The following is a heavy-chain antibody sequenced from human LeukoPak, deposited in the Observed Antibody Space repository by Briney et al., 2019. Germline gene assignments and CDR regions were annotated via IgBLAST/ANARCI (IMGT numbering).Heavy chain of an antibody. CDR2: ISYDGSNE. D-gene: IGHD6-13*01. CDR3: AKEGQPYYYYGMDV. V-gene: IGHV3-30*18. Sequence: PGGSLRLSCAASGFTFSTYAMHWVRQAPGKGLEWVAVISYDGSNEYYADSVKGRFTISRDNSKNTLHLQTNSLRAEDTAVYYCAKEGQPYYYYGMDVWGQGTTVTVSS. CDR1: GFTFSTYA. J-gene: IGHJ6*02.